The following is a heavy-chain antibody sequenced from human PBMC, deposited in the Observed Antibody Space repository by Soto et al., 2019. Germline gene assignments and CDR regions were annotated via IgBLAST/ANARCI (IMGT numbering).Heavy chain of an antibody. CDR3: ARGYDFWSGYYTDYYYYYMDV. J-gene: IGHJ6*03. V-gene: IGHV3-21*01. CDR1: GFTFSSYS. Sequence: GGSLRLSCAASGFTFSSYSMNWVRQAPGKGLEWVSSISSSSSYIYYADSVKGRFTISRDNAKNSLYLQMNSLSAEDTAVYYCARGYDFWSGYYTDYYYYYMDVWGKGTTVTVSS. D-gene: IGHD3-3*01. CDR2: ISSSSSYI.